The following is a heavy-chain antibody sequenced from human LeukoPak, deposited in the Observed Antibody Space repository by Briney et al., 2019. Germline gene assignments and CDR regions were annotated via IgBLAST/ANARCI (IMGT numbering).Heavy chain of an antibody. CDR2: INWNGAST. CDR1: GFSFDDLG. J-gene: IGHJ6*03. Sequence: GGSLRLSCAASGFSFDDLGMTWVRQVPGKGVGWVAGINWNGASTGYADSVRGRFTISRDNAKNSLYLQMNSLRAEDTALYYCARAVCPTIKFCDSSYFMDVWGKGTTVNVS. V-gene: IGHV3-20*04. CDR3: ARAVCPTIKFCDSSYFMDV. D-gene: IGHD6-6*01.